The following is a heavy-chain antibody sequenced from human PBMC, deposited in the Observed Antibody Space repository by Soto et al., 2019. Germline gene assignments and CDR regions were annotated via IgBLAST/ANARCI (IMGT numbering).Heavy chain of an antibody. J-gene: IGHJ6*02. V-gene: IGHV1-18*04. CDR1: GYTFTTYG. Sequence: GASVKVSCKAFGYTFTTYGINWVRQAPGQGLEWMGWVSPYNGDTTYAQKVQGRVTMTTDTSTRTAYLELGSLRSDDTAVYYCAREVGQMVVWSQGTKATVPS. CDR3: AREVGQMVV. CDR2: VSPYNGDT.